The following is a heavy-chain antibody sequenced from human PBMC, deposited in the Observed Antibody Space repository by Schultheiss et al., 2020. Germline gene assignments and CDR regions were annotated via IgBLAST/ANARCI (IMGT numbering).Heavy chain of an antibody. J-gene: IGHJ4*02. CDR3: AREPYYYDTTGYRSTHDYFDY. D-gene: IGHD3-22*01. Sequence: GGSLRLSCAASGFTFSNAWMSWVRQAPGKGLEWVGRIKSKTDGGTTDYAAPVKGRFTISRDDSKNTLYLQMNSLRAEDTAVYYCAREPYYYDTTGYRSTHDYFDYWGQGTLVTVSS. CDR1: GFTFSNAW. CDR2: IKSKTDGGTT. V-gene: IGHV3-15*01.